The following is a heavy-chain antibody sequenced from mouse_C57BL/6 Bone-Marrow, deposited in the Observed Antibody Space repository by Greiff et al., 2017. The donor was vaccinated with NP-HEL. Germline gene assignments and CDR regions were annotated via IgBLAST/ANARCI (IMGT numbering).Heavy chain of an antibody. CDR1: GYSITSGYY. CDR2: ISYDGSN. V-gene: IGHV3-6*01. J-gene: IGHJ2*01. Sequence: DVQLVESGPGLVKPSQSLSLTCSVTGYSITSGYYWNWIRQFPGNKLEWMGYISYDGSNNYNPSLKNRISITRDTSKNQFFLKLNSVTTEDTATYYCARKAGSSLFDYWGQGTTLTVSS. CDR3: ARKAGSSLFDY. D-gene: IGHD1-1*01.